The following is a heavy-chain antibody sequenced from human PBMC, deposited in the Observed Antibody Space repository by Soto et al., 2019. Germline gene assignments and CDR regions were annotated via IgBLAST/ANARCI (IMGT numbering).Heavy chain of an antibody. CDR3: ARRNYYGSGSYVFDY. Sequence: PSETLSLTCTVSGGSISSSSYYWGWIRQPQGKGLEWIGYIYYSGSTNYNPSLKSRVTISVDTSKNQFSLKLSSVTAADTAVYYCARRNYYGSGSYVFDYWGQGTLVTVSS. J-gene: IGHJ4*02. CDR1: GGSISSSSYY. V-gene: IGHV4-39*07. D-gene: IGHD3-10*01. CDR2: IYYSGST.